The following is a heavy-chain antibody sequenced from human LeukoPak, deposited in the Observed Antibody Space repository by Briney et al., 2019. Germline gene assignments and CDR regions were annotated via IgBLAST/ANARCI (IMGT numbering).Heavy chain of an antibody. CDR2: INEDGSEK. CDR3: ARDKVTY. J-gene: IGHJ4*02. Sequence: GGSLRLSCAASGFTFSSHWMSWVRQTPGKGLEWVAHINEDGSEKYYVDSVKGRFTISRDNANNSLFLQMNSLRAEDTAFYYCARDKVTYWGQGTLVTVSS. V-gene: IGHV3-7*01. CDR1: GFTFSSHW.